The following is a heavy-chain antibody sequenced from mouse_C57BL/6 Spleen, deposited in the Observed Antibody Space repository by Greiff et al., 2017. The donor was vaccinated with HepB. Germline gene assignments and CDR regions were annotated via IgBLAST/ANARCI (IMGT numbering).Heavy chain of an antibody. CDR2: IHPNSGST. Sequence: VQLQQPGAELVKPGASVKLSCKASGYTFTSYWMHWVKQRPGQGLEWIGMIHPNSGSTNYNEKFKSKATLTVDKSSSTAYMQLSSLTSEDSAVYYCARGGGLYYAMDYWGQGTSVTVSS. D-gene: IGHD3-3*01. J-gene: IGHJ4*01. CDR1: GYTFTSYW. CDR3: ARGGGLYYAMDY. V-gene: IGHV1-64*01.